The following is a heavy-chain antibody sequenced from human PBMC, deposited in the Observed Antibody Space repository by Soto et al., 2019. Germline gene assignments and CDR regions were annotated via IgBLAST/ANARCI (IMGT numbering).Heavy chain of an antibody. Sequence: QLQLQESGPGLVKPSETLSLTCTVSGGSISSSSYYWGWIRQPPGKGLEWIGSIYYSGRTYYNPSLKSRVSISVDTSKNQFSLKLSSVTAADTAVYYRSRREHFGWFDPCGQGTLVTVSS. J-gene: IGHJ5*02. D-gene: IGHD3-3*02. V-gene: IGHV4-39*01. CDR3: SRREHFGWFDP. CDR2: IYYSGRT. CDR1: GGSISSSSYY.